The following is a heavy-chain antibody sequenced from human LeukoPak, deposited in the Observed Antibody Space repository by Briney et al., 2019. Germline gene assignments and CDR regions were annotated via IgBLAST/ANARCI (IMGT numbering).Heavy chain of an antibody. Sequence: PGVFLRLSCAASGFTFSSYDMHWVRQATGKGLEWVSAIGTAGDTYYPGSVKGRFTISRENAKNSLYLQMNSLRAGDTAVYYCARSLGAFDAFDIWGQGTMVTVSS. V-gene: IGHV3-13*01. J-gene: IGHJ3*02. CDR2: IGTAGDT. CDR3: ARSLGAFDAFDI. CDR1: GFTFSSYD. D-gene: IGHD4/OR15-4a*01.